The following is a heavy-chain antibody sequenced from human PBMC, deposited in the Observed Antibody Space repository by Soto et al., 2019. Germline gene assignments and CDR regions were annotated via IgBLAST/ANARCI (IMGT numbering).Heavy chain of an antibody. CDR2: ISYDGNNK. V-gene: IGHV3-30-3*01. CDR3: ARADAYYGMDV. CDR1: GFTLSSYV. Sequence: QVQLVESGGGVVQPGRSLRLSCAASGFTLSSYVMHWVRQAPGKGLEWVAVISYDGNNKNYADYVKGRFTISRDNSKNTLYLQMNNLRAEDTAVYYCARADAYYGMDVWGQGTTVTVSS. J-gene: IGHJ6*02.